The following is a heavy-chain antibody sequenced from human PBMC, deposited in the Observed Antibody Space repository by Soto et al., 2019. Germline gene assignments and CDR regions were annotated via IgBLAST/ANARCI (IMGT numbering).Heavy chain of an antibody. CDR3: ARDSTVTTRHYGMDV. CDR2: INPNSGGT. J-gene: IGHJ6*02. CDR1: GYTFTGYY. D-gene: IGHD4-4*01. Sequence: EASVKVFCKASGYTFTGYYMHWVRQAPGQGFEWMGWINPNSGGTKYAQKFQGRVTMTRDTSISTAYMELSSLRSDDTAVYYCARDSTVTTRHYGMDVWGQGTTVTVSS. V-gene: IGHV1-2*02.